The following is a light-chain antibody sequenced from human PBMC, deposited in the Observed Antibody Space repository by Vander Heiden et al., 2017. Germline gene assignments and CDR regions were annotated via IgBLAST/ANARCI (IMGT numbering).Light chain of an antibody. Sequence: QSVLTQPPSVSGAPGQRVTISCTGSSSNIGAGYDVHWYQQLPGTAPKLLIYGNNSRPSGVPDRFSGSKSGTSASLAITGLQAEDEADYYCQSYGSSLSGYVFGTGTKVTVL. V-gene: IGLV1-40*01. J-gene: IGLJ1*01. CDR2: GNN. CDR1: SSNIGAGYD. CDR3: QSYGSSLSGYV.